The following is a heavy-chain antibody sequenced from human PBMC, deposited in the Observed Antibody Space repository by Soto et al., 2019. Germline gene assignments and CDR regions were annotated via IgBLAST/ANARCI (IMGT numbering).Heavy chain of an antibody. CDR3: ARDGVVVYIGRPYYYYGMDV. CDR2: INPNSGGT. J-gene: IGHJ6*02. Sequence: ASVKVSCKASGYTFTGYYMHWVRQAPGQGLEWMGWINPNSGGTNYAQKFQGRVTMTRDTSISTAYMELSRLRSDDTAVYYCARDGVVVYIGRPYYYYGMDVWGQGTTVTLSS. CDR1: GYTFTGYY. D-gene: IGHD3-22*01. V-gene: IGHV1-2*02.